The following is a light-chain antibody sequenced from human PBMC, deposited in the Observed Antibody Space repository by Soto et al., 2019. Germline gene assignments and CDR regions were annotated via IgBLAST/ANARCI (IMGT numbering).Light chain of an antibody. CDR2: MGS. CDR1: QSLLHKNGNNY. J-gene: IGKJ5*01. V-gene: IGKV2-28*01. CDR3: QQYNSYSIT. Sequence: DIVMTQSPLSLPVTPGEAASISCRSSQSLLHKNGNNYFNWYLQKPGQSPQLLIYMGSKRASGVPDRFSGSGSGTEFTLTISSLQPDDFATYYCQQYNSYSITFGQGTRLEIK.